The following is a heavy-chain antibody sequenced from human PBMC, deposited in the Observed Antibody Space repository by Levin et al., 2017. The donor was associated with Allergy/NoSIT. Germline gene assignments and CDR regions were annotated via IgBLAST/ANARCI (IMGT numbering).Heavy chain of an antibody. V-gene: IGHV4-39*07. Sequence: ASETLSLTCTVSGGSISSSSYYWGWIRQPPGKGLEWIGSIYYSGSTYYNPSLKSRVTISVDTSKNQFSLKLSSVTAADTAVYYCARVRGRIAVAGLRSVDPWGQGTLVTVSS. CDR1: GGSISSSSYY. J-gene: IGHJ5*02. D-gene: IGHD6-19*01. CDR3: ARVRGRIAVAGLRSVDP. CDR2: IYYSGST.